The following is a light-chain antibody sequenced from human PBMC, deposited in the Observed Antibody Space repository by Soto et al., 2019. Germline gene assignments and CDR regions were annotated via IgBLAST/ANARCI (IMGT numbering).Light chain of an antibody. CDR3: SSYTSSSTPYV. CDR1: SSDIGGYNY. J-gene: IGLJ1*01. CDR2: DVT. V-gene: IGLV2-14*01. Sequence: QSVLTQPASVSRSPGQSITNSCTETSSDIGGYNYVSWYQQHPVKAPKLMIYDVTNRPSGVSDRFSGSKSGNAASLTISGLQAEDEADYYCSSYTSSSTPYVFGTGTKVTVL.